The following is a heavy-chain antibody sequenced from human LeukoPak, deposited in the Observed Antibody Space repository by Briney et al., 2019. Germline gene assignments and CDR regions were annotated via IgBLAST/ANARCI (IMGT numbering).Heavy chain of an antibody. J-gene: IGHJ4*02. D-gene: IGHD3-10*01. V-gene: IGHV3-23*01. CDR2: MSGSGGST. CDR3: ARTIYGSGSYYNVLLYFDY. CDR1: GFTFSSYG. Sequence: LSGGSLRLSCAASGFTFSSYGMSWVRQAPGKGLEWVSAMSGSGGSTDYADSVKGRFTISRDNSKNTLYLQMNSLRAEDTAVYYCARTIYGSGSYYNVLLYFDYWGQGTLVTVSS.